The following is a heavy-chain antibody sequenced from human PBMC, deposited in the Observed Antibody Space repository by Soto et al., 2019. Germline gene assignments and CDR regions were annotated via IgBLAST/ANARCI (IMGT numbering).Heavy chain of an antibody. CDR3: ASGLRGPGGHRNS. D-gene: IGHD2-15*01. CDR2: ISHFGPP. V-gene: IGHV4-39*01. Sequence: SETLSLTCTVSGGSIRSYIHYWGWVRQPPGKGLGLVGCISHFGPPHYNPSLKSLVIMSIDTSKNQFSLNLTSVTAADTAVDYCASGLRGPGGHRNSGGPGTLVNVSS. J-gene: IGHJ4*02. CDR1: GGSIRSYIHY.